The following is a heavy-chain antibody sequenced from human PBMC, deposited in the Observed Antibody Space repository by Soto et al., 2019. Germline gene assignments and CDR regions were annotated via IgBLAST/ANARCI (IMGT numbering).Heavy chain of an antibody. V-gene: IGHV1-24*01. CDR1: GYTLTELS. Sequence: ASVKVSCKVSGYTLTELSMHWVRQAPGKGLEWMGGFDPEDGETIYAQKFQGRVTMTEDTFTDTAYMELSSLRSEDTAVYYCATVTYDYIWGSYRYTGRWFDPWGQGTLVTVSS. J-gene: IGHJ5*02. D-gene: IGHD3-16*02. CDR2: FDPEDGET. CDR3: ATVTYDYIWGSYRYTGRWFDP.